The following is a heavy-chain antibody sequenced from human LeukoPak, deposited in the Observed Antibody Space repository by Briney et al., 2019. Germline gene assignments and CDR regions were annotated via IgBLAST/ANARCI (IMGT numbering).Heavy chain of an antibody. V-gene: IGHV3-33*08. CDR1: GFTFSNYG. CDR2: IWYDGSNK. D-gene: IGHD5-24*01. Sequence: GTSLRLPCAASGFTFSNYGMHWVRQAPGKGLEWVAVIWYDGSNKYYADPVKGRFTISRDNSKNTLYLQMNSLRAEDTAVYYCANNFDYWGQGTLVTVSS. J-gene: IGHJ4*02. CDR3: ANNFDY.